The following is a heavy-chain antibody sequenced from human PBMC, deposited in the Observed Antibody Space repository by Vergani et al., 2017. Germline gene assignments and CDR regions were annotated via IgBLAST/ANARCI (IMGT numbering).Heavy chain of an antibody. J-gene: IGHJ5*02. CDR2: INTNTGHP. CDR3: AREWEMATITGFDA. V-gene: IGHV7-4-1*02. CDR1: QYTFTNYA. Sequence: EYLVQSGSELKKPGASVKVSCKVSQYTFTNYAIIWVRQAPGQGLEWMGWINTNTGHPTYAQGFTGRFVFSSDTSVSTTYLQISSLKAEDSAVYYCAREWEMATITGFDAWGQGTLVTVSS. D-gene: IGHD5-24*01.